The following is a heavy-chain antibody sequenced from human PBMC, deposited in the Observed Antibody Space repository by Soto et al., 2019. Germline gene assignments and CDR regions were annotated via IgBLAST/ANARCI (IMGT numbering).Heavy chain of an antibody. CDR3: AGEIVGATYSLPSHYYYYGMDV. CDR1: GYTFTSYY. Sequence: ASVKVSCKASGYTFTSYYMHWVRQAPGQGLEWMGIINPSGGSTSYAQKFQGRVTMTRDTSTSTVYMELSSLRSEDTAVYYCAGEIVGATYSLPSHYYYYGMDVWGQGTTVTVSS. CDR2: INPSGGST. D-gene: IGHD1-26*01. V-gene: IGHV1-46*01. J-gene: IGHJ6*02.